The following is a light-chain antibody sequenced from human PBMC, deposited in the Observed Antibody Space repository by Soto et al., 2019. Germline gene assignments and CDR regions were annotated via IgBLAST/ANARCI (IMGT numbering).Light chain of an antibody. V-gene: IGLV2-14*01. CDR2: DVS. Sequence: QSALTQPASVSGSPGQSITISCTGTSSDVGGYNYVSWYQQHPGKAPKLMIYDVSNRPSGVSNRFSGSKSGNTASLTISGLQAEDEADYYCSSYTSSRVFGGGTKPTVL. CDR1: SSDVGGYNY. CDR3: SSYTSSRV. J-gene: IGLJ3*02.